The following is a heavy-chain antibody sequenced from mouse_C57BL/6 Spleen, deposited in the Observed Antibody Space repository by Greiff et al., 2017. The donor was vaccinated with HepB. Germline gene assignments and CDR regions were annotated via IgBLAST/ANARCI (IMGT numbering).Heavy chain of an antibody. D-gene: IGHD1-1*01. V-gene: IGHV5-16*01. Sequence: VQLKESEGGLVQPGSSMKLSCTASGFTFSDYYMAWVRQVPEKGLEWVANINYDGSSTYYLDSLKSRFIISRDNAKNILYLQMSSLKSEDTATYYCAREGYYGIFDYWGQGTTLTVSS. CDR2: INYDGSST. CDR3: AREGYYGIFDY. CDR1: GFTFSDYY. J-gene: IGHJ2*01.